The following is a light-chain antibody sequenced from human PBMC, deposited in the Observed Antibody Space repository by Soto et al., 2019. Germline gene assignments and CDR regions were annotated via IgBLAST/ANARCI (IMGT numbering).Light chain of an antibody. CDR2: WAS. V-gene: IGKV4-1*01. CDR1: QSVLYSSNNKNY. CDR3: QQYYSTPPT. Sequence: DIVMTQSPDSLAVSLGERATINCKSSQSVLYSSNNKNYLAWYQQKPGQPPKLLLYWASTRESEVPDRFSGSGSGTDFTLTISSLQAEDVAVYYCQQYYSTPPTIGGGTKVEIK. J-gene: IGKJ4*01.